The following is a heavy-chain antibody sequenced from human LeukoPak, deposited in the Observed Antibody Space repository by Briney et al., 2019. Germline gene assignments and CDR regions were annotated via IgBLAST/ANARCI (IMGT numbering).Heavy chain of an antibody. D-gene: IGHD1-26*01. V-gene: IGHV1-69*05. Sequence: ASVKVSCKASGGTFSSYAISWVRQAPGQGLEWMGGIIPIFSTANYAQKFQGRVTITTDESTSTAYMELSSLRSEDTAVYYYARGLEEWELKYWGQGTLVTVSS. J-gene: IGHJ4*02. CDR3: ARGLEEWELKY. CDR1: GGTFSSYA. CDR2: IIPIFSTA.